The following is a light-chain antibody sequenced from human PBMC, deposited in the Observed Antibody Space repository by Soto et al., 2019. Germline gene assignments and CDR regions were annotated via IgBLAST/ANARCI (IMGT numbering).Light chain of an antibody. CDR3: QQRSNWPS. V-gene: IGKV3-11*01. CDR2: DAS. J-gene: IGKJ4*01. CDR1: ESVSTN. Sequence: EIEMTQSPATLSLAPGERVTLSCRASESVSTNLAWYQQKPGQAPRLLIYDASNRATGIPARFSGSGSGTDFTLTISSLEPEDFAVYYCQQRSNWPSFGGGTKVDIK.